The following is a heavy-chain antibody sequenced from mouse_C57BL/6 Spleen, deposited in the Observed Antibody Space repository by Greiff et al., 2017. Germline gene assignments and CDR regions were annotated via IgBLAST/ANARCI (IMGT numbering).Heavy chain of an antibody. CDR3: ATTYGSSYDYAMEY. V-gene: IGHV14-1*01. Sequence: VHVKQSGAELVRPGASVKLSCTASGFNIKDYYMHWVKQRPEQGLEWIGRIDPEDGDTEYAPKFQGKATMTADTSSNTAYLQLSSLTSEDTAVYYCATTYGSSYDYAMEYWGQGTSVTVSS. J-gene: IGHJ4*01. CDR1: GFNIKDYY. CDR2: IDPEDGDT. D-gene: IGHD1-1*01.